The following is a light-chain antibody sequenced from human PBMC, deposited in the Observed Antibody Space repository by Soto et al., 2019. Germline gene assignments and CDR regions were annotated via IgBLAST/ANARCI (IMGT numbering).Light chain of an antibody. Sequence: VLSQSPGTLSLSPGERATLSCRASQSVSSSYLAWYQQKPGQAPRLLIYGTSSRATGIPDRFSGSGSGTDFTLTITRLEPEDFAVYYCHQYGISPPRTFGQGTKVDI. V-gene: IGKV3-20*01. CDR3: HQYGISPPRT. CDR1: QSVSSSY. J-gene: IGKJ1*01. CDR2: GTS.